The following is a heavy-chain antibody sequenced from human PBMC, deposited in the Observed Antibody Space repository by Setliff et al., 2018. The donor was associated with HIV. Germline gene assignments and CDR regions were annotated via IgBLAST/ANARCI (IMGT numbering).Heavy chain of an antibody. Sequence: PSETLSLTCSVSGASISTTNNWWDWSRQAPGKGLEWIASVSYSGNTYYTPSLRSRVTISLDTSKNQFSLKSNSVTAADTAVYYCARRRVGEISDWGQGTLVTVSS. CDR2: VSYSGNT. V-gene: IGHV4-39*01. D-gene: IGHD1-26*01. J-gene: IGHJ4*02. CDR1: GASISTTNNW. CDR3: ARRRVGEISD.